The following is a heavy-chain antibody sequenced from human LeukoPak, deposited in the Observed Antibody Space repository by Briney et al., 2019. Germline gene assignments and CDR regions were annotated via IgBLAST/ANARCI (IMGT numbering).Heavy chain of an antibody. CDR1: GSTFSSYG. CDR3: AKDVNYYDSSGPDY. Sequence: GGSLRLSCAASGSTFSSYGMHWVRQAPGKGLEWVAVISYDGSNKYYADSVKGRFTISRDNSKNTLYLQMNSLRAEDTAVYYCAKDVNYYDSSGPDYWGQGTLVTVSS. D-gene: IGHD3-22*01. CDR2: ISYDGSNK. J-gene: IGHJ4*02. V-gene: IGHV3-30*18.